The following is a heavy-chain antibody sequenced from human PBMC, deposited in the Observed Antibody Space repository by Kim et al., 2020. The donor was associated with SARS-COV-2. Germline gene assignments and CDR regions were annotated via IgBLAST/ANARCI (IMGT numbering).Heavy chain of an antibody. J-gene: IGHJ6*02. CDR3: ARVGQQRGSVIYYYGMDV. CDR2: ISYDGSNK. Sequence: GGSLRLSCAASGFTFSSYGMHWVRQAPGKGLEWVAVISYDGSNKYYADSVKGRFTISRDNSKNTLYLQMNSLRAEDTAVYYCARVGQQRGSVIYYYGMDVWGQGTTVTVSS. CDR1: GFTFSSYG. V-gene: IGHV3-33*05. D-gene: IGHD6-13*01.